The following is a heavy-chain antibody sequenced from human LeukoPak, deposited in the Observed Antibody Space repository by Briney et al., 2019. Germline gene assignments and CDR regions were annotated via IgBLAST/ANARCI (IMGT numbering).Heavy chain of an antibody. CDR3: ARGILTGYHTFDY. V-gene: IGHV1-69*01. Sequence: EASVKVSCKASGGTFSSYAISWVRQAPGQGLEWMGGIIPIFGTANYAQKFQGRVTITADESASTAYMELSSLRSEDTAVYYCARGILTGYHTFDYWGQGTLVTVSS. CDR1: GGTFSSYA. J-gene: IGHJ4*02. CDR2: IIPIFGTA. D-gene: IGHD3-9*01.